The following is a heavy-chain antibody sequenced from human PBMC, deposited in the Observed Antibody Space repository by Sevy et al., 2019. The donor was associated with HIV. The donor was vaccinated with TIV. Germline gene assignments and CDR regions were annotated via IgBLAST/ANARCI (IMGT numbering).Heavy chain of an antibody. CDR1: GFTFSSYW. CDR3: ARDRGTYYYDSSGYYPLDY. J-gene: IGHJ4*02. D-gene: IGHD3-22*01. Sequence: GGSLRLSCAASGFTFSSYWMSWVRQAPGKGLEWVANIKQDGSEKYYVDSVKGRFTISRDNAKNSLYLQMNSLRAEDTAVYYCARDRGTYYYDSSGYYPLDYWGQGTLSPSPQ. V-gene: IGHV3-7*01. CDR2: IKQDGSEK.